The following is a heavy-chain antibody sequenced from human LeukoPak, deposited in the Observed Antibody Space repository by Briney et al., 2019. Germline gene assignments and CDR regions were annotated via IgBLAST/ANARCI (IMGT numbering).Heavy chain of an antibody. CDR2: ISAYNGNT. D-gene: IGHD6-19*01. J-gene: IGHJ4*02. V-gene: IGHV1-18*01. CDR1: GGTFSSYA. CDR3: ARDGVKYSSLPFYLDY. Sequence: GASVKVSCKASGGTFSSYAISWVRQAPGQGLEWMGGISAYNGNTNYAQKLQGRVTMTTDTSTTTVYVELRSLRSDDTAVYYCARDGVKYSSLPFYLDYWGQGTLVTVSS.